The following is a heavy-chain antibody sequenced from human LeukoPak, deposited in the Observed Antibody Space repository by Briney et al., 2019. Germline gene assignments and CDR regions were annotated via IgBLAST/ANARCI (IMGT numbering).Heavy chain of an antibody. D-gene: IGHD4-17*01. J-gene: IGHJ3*02. Sequence: GSLRLSCAASGFTFSSYAIHWVRQAPDKGLEWVAVISYDGSNKYYADSVKGRFTISRDTSKNTLYLQMNSLGAEDTAVYYCARINYGDYADAFDIWGQGTMVTVSS. V-gene: IGHV3-30-3*01. CDR3: ARINYGDYADAFDI. CDR1: GFTFSSYA. CDR2: ISYDGSNK.